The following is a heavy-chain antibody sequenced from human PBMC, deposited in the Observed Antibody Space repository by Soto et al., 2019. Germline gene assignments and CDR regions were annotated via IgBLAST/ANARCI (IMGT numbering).Heavy chain of an antibody. CDR3: ARVSRTGIAAAGPGVDYYYGMDV. CDR2: IWYDGSNK. D-gene: IGHD6-13*01. CDR1: GFTFSSYG. Sequence: VGSLRLSCAASGFTFSSYGMHWVRQAPGKGLEWVAVIWYDGSNKYYADSVKGRFTISRDNSKNTLYLQMNSLRAEDTAVYYCARVSRTGIAAAGPGVDYYYGMDVWGQGTTVTVSS. J-gene: IGHJ6*02. V-gene: IGHV3-33*01.